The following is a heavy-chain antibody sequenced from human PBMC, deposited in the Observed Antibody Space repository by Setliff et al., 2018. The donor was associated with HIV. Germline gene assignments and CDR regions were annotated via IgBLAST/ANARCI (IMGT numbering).Heavy chain of an antibody. J-gene: IGHJ4*02. V-gene: IGHV4-38-2*01. CDR2: IYHNGIT. CDR1: GYSISSGYY. Sequence: PSETLSLTCGVSGYSISSGYYWGWIRQPPGKGLEWIGSIYHNGITYYNPSLKSRVTISVDTSQNQFSLKLSSVTAADTAVYYCAKFFGGYGDYMGFDYWGQGTLVTVSS. CDR3: AKFFGGYGDYMGFDY. D-gene: IGHD4-17*01.